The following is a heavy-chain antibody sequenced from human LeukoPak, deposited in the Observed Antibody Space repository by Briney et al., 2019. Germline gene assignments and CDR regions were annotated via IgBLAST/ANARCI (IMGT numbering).Heavy chain of an antibody. J-gene: IGHJ5*02. V-gene: IGHV4-59*08. CDR1: GGSIRGYY. CDR3: ARRSGCSSTYCSNWFDP. Sequence: SETLSLTCTVSGGSIRGYYWSWVRQPPGKGLEWIAYIYYSGSTNYNPSLKSRVTISLDTSKNQFSLKLSSVTAADTAVYYCARRSGCSSTYCSNWFDPWGQGTLVTVSS. CDR2: IYYSGST. D-gene: IGHD2-2*01.